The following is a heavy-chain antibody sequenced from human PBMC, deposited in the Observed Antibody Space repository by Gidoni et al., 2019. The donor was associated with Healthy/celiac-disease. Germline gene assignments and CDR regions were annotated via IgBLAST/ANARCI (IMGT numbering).Heavy chain of an antibody. CDR3: AKPQTYQLLCFDY. V-gene: IGHV3-23*01. CDR2: ISGSGGST. Sequence: EVQLWESGGGLVQPGGSLRLSCAAAGVTFSSYDMSWVRQAPGKGLGRVSAISGSGGSTYYADSVKGRFTISRDNSKNTLYLQMNSLRAEDTAVYYCAKPQTYQLLCFDYWGQGTLVTVSS. J-gene: IGHJ4*02. CDR1: GVTFSSYD. D-gene: IGHD2-2*01.